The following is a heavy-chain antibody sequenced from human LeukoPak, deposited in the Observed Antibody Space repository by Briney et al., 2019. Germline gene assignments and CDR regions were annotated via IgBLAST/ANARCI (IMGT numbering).Heavy chain of an antibody. V-gene: IGHV3-21*01. CDR1: GFTFSRYN. D-gene: IGHD2-15*01. CDR2: ISRTGNYI. J-gene: IGHJ4*02. Sequence: GGSLRLSCAASGFTFSRYNMDWVRQAPGKGLEWVSSISRTGNYIYYADSVKGRFTISRDNAQNSLFLQMNSLRVEDTAVYYCARVLETDCSGGSCYSGLDYWGQGTLVTVSS. CDR3: ARVLETDCSGGSCYSGLDY.